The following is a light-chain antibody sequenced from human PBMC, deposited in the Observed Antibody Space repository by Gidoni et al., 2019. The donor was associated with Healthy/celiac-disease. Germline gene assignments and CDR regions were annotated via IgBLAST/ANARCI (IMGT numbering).Light chain of an antibody. CDR3: AAWDDSLNGPLYV. J-gene: IGLJ1*01. CDR1: SSNIGSNT. Sequence: QSVLTQPPSASGTPGQRVTISCSGSSSNIGSNTVNWYQQLPGTAPKLLIDSNTQRPSGVPDRFSGSKSGTSASLAISGLQSEDEADYYCAAWDDSLNGPLYVFGTGTKVTVL. V-gene: IGLV1-44*01. CDR2: SNT.